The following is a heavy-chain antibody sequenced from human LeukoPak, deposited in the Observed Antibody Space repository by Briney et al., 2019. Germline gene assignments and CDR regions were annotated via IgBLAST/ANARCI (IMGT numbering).Heavy chain of an antibody. CDR1: GGSISSYY. CDR2: IYYSGST. V-gene: IGHV4-59*01. CDR3: ARGGTIFGVVTYDLYYYYGMDV. J-gene: IGHJ6*02. Sequence: SETLSLTCTVSGGSISSYYWSWIRQPPGKGLEWIGYIYYSGSTNYNPSLKSRVTISVDTSKNQFSLKLSSVTAADTAVYYCARGGTIFGVVTYDLYYYYGMDVWGQGTTVTVSS. D-gene: IGHD3-3*01.